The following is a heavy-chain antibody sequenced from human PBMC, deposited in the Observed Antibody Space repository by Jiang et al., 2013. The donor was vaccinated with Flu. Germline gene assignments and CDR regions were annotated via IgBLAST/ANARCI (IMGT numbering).Heavy chain of an antibody. Sequence: LLKPSETLSLTCAVYGGSFSGYYWSWIRQPPGKGLEWIGEINHSGSTNYNPSLKSRVTISVDTSKNQFSLKLSSVTAADTAVYYCARGGRWYVFWSGLGGYYYGMDVWGQGTTVTVSS. CDR2: INHSGST. V-gene: IGHV4-34*01. D-gene: IGHD3-3*01. J-gene: IGHJ6*02. CDR1: GGSFSGYY. CDR3: ARGGRWYVFWSGLGGYYYGMDV.